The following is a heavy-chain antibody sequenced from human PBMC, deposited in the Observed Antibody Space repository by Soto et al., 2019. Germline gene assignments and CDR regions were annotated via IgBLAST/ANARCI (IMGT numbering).Heavy chain of an antibody. Sequence: QVQLVQSGAEVKKPGSSVKVSCKASGGTFSSYAISWVRQAPGQGLEWMGGIIPIFGTANYAQKFQGRVTITADKSTSTAYMELSSLRSEDTAVYYCASSVVVPAATQRLVPGFDYWGQGTLVTVSS. CDR1: GGTFSSYA. D-gene: IGHD2-2*01. V-gene: IGHV1-69*06. CDR2: IIPIFGTA. CDR3: ASSVVVPAATQRLVPGFDY. J-gene: IGHJ4*02.